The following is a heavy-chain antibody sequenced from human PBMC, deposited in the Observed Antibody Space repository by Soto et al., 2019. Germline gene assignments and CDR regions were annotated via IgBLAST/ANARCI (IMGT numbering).Heavy chain of an antibody. J-gene: IGHJ5*02. V-gene: IGHV4-59*01. D-gene: IGHD1-26*01. CDR3: ARGRQDFPPGSSPRWMWLAP. CDR1: GGSISSDF. CDR2: FSISGKT. Sequence: QVQLQESGPGLVKPSETLSLTCTVSGGSISSDFWSWIRQPPGKGLGWIVYFSISGKTASSPSLKSRATISADTSRTQFSLKLRSVNTADTAVYFCARGRQDFPPGSSPRWMWLAPRGQGTLVTVSS.